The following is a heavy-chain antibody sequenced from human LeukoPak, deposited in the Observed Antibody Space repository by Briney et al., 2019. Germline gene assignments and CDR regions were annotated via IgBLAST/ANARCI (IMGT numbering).Heavy chain of an antibody. CDR1: GDTVSTNSAA. Sequence: SQTLSLTCAISGDTVSTNSAAWNWIRQSPSRGLEWLGRTYYRSKWYNEYAVSVRSRITVNPDTSKNQFSLHLNSVTPEDTAVYYCARGEHYSFDYWGQGSLVTVSS. CDR2: TYYRSKWYN. D-gene: IGHD1/OR15-1a*01. V-gene: IGHV6-1*01. J-gene: IGHJ4*02. CDR3: ARGEHYSFDY.